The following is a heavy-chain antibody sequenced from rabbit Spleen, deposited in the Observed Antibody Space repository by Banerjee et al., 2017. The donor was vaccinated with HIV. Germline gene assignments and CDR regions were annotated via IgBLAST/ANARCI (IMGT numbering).Heavy chain of an antibody. J-gene: IGHJ4*01. V-gene: IGHV1S45*01. CDR2: INIVTGKS. Sequence: QEQLEESGGDLVKPEGSLTLTCTASGFSLNDKDVMCWVRQAPGKGLEWIACINIVTGKSVYASWAKGRFIMFRTSSTTVTLQMTSLTAADTATYFCARDLVTVIGWNFNLWGPGTLVTVS. D-gene: IGHD1-1*01. CDR1: GFSLNDKDV. CDR3: ARDLVTVIGWNFNL.